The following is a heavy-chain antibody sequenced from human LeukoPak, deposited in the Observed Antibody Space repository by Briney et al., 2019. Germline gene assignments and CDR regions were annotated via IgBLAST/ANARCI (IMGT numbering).Heavy chain of an antibody. D-gene: IGHD3-22*01. V-gene: IGHV3-23*01. J-gene: IGHJ4*02. CDR1: GFTFSSYA. Sequence: GGSMRLSCAASGFTFSSYAMRWVRQAPGKGLEWVSDITGGGSTYYADSVKGRFTISRDNSKNTLYLQMNSLRAEDAAVYFCAKLSGYPGAYWGQGTLVTVSS. CDR3: AKLSGYPGAY. CDR2: ITGGGST.